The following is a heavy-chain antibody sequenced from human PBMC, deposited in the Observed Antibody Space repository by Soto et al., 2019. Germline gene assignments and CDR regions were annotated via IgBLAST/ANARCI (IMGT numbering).Heavy chain of an antibody. V-gene: IGHV3-74*01. CDR3: ARVKLGSYDWIDP. CDR2: INPDGSRT. CDR1: GFTFSDYW. J-gene: IGHJ5*02. Sequence: EVQLVESGGGLVQPGGSLRLSCAASGFTFSDYWMHWVRLVPGKGLLWVSRINPDGSRTNYADSVKGRFATYRDNAKNTVYLQMNSLRAEDTAVYYCARVKLGSYDWIDPWGQGTLVTVSS. D-gene: IGHD3-16*01.